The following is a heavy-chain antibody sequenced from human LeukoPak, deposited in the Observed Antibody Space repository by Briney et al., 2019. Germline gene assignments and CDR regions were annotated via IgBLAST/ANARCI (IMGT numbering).Heavy chain of an antibody. J-gene: IGHJ5*02. CDR2: IIPIFGTA. V-gene: IGHV1-69*05. CDR3: ARLNNHYYHAWFDP. Sequence: ASVKVSCKASGGTFSSYAISWVRQAPGQGLEWMGGIIPIFGTANYAQKSQGRVTITTDESTSTAYMELSSLRSEDTAVYYCARLNNHYYHAWFDPWGQGTLVTVSS. CDR1: GGTFSSYA. D-gene: IGHD1-14*01.